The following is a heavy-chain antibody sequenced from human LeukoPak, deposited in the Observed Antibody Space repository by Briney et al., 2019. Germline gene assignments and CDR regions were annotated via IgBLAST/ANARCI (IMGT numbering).Heavy chain of an antibody. CDR3: ARGLNTFPQQLSY. Sequence: PGGSLRLSCAASAFTFSTYAMHWVRQAPGKGLEWVAVISYGGSNKYYADSVKGRFTISRDNSKNTLYLQMNSLRVEDTAVYYCARGLNTFPQQLSYWGQGTLVTVSS. V-gene: IGHV3-30*04. J-gene: IGHJ4*02. CDR2: ISYGGSNK. D-gene: IGHD6-13*01. CDR1: AFTFSTYA.